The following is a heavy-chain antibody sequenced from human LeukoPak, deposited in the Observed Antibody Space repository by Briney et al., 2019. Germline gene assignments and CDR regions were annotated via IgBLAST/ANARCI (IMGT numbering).Heavy chain of an antibody. J-gene: IGHJ3*02. CDR1: GGSFSGYY. V-gene: IGHV4-34*01. CDR3: ARVHCSGGSCYSYKVRKNAFDI. Sequence: SETLSLTCAVYGGSFSGYYWSWIRQPPGKGLEWIGEINHSGSTNYNPSLKSRVTISVDTSKNQFSLKLSSVTAADTAVYYCARVHCSGGSCYSYKVRKNAFDIWGQGTMVTVSS. D-gene: IGHD2-15*01. CDR2: INHSGST.